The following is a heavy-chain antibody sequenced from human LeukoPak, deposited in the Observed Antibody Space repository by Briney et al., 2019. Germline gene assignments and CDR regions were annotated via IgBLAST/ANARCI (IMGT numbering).Heavy chain of an antibody. V-gene: IGHV4-34*01. Sequence: SETLSLTCAAYGGSFSGYYWSWIRQPPGKGLEWIGEINHSGSTDYNPSLKSRATISVDTSKNQFSLKLSSVTAADTAVYYCARGRHSQRRRVAAVGPFDPWGQGTLVTVSS. CDR1: GGSFSGYY. CDR2: INHSGST. J-gene: IGHJ5*02. CDR3: ARGRHSQRRRVAAVGPFDP. D-gene: IGHD6-13*01.